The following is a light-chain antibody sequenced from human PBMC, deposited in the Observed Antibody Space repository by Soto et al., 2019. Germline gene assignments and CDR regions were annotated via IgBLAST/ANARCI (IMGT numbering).Light chain of an antibody. Sequence: IVVTKSAGTLSLSPGERATLSCRAGQSVSSSYLAWYQQKPGQAPRLLSYGASSRATGIPDRFSGSGSGTDFTLTISRLEPEDFAVYYCQQYCSSPTFGQGTKVDI. CDR1: QSVSSSY. V-gene: IGKV3-20*01. CDR2: GAS. CDR3: QQYCSSPT. J-gene: IGKJ1*01.